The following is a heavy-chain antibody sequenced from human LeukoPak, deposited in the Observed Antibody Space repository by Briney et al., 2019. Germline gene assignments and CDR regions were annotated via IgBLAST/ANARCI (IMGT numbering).Heavy chain of an antibody. V-gene: IGHV4-61*02. D-gene: IGHD6-13*01. J-gene: IGHJ6*02. CDR1: GGSISSGSYY. CDR2: IYTSGST. CDR3: ARSGYSSSWYSRWDYYYYGMDV. Sequence: SETLSLTCTVSGGSISSGSYYWSWIRQPAGKGLEWIGRIYTSGSTNYNPSLKSRVTISVDTSKNQFPLKLSSVTAADTAVYYCARSGYSSSWYSRWDYYYYGMDVWGQGTTVTVSS.